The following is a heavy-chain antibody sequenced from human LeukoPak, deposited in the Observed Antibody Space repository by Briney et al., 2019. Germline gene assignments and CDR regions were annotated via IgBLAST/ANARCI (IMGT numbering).Heavy chain of an antibody. V-gene: IGHV4-30-4*01. Sequence: SETLSLTCTVSGGSISSGDYYWSWIRQPPGKGLEWIGYIYYSGSTYYNPSLKSRVTISVDTSKNQFSLKLSSVTAADTAVYYCAREGSYYYDSSGYYPASSWGQGTMVTVSS. J-gene: IGHJ3*01. CDR2: IYYSGST. CDR1: GGSISSGDYY. D-gene: IGHD3-22*01. CDR3: AREGSYYYDSSGYYPASS.